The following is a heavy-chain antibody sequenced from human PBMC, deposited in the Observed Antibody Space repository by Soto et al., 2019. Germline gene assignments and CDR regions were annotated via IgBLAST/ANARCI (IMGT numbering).Heavy chain of an antibody. V-gene: IGHV1-69*01. CDR2: IIPIFGRA. Sequence: QVQLVQSGAEVKKPGSSVKVSCKASGGTFSSYAISWVRQAPGQGLEWMGGIIPIFGRANYAQKFQGRVTITADESTSTAYMERRSLRSEDTAVYYCARWAYGGNSDLYKLDYWGQGTLVTVSS. CDR1: GGTFSSYA. CDR3: ARWAYGGNSDLYKLDY. D-gene: IGHD2-21*02. J-gene: IGHJ4*02.